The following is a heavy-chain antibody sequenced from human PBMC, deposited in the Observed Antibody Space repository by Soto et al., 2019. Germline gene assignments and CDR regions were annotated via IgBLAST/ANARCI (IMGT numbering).Heavy chain of an antibody. CDR2: IIPIFGTA. CDR1: GGTFSSYA. D-gene: IGHD4-17*01. Sequence: QVQLVQSGAEVKKPGSSVKVSCKASGGTFSSYAISWVRQAPGQGLEWMGGIIPIFGTANYAQKFQGRVTMTADESTSTADRELSSLRSEDTAVYYCARGHGDSSYYYCGMDVWGQGTTVTVSS. J-gene: IGHJ6*02. V-gene: IGHV1-69*12. CDR3: ARGHGDSSYYYCGMDV.